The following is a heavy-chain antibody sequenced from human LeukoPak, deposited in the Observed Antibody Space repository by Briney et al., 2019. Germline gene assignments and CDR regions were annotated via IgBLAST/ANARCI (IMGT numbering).Heavy chain of an antibody. CDR3: ARHSGLYSDFYFDY. J-gene: IGHJ4*02. D-gene: IGHD1-26*01. CDR2: ISDSGST. Sequence: SETLSLTCTVSGDSFRSYYWSWIRQSPGKGLEWIAYISDSGSTNHNPSLKSRVTISVDTSKKQLSLKLSSVTAADTAVYYCARHSGLYSDFYFDYWGQGTLVTVSS. V-gene: IGHV4-59*08. CDR1: GDSFRSYY.